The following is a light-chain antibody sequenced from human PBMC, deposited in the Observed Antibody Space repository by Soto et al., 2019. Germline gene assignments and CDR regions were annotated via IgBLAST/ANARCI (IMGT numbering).Light chain of an antibody. Sequence: QSVLTQPASVSGSPGQSITISCTGSSSDIGGYSYVSWYQQHPGKAPKLMIYEVNKRPSGVSSRFSGSKSGNTASLTISGLQAEDEADYYCSSWARSLDVFGSGTKVTVL. V-gene: IGLV2-14*01. CDR1: SSDIGGYSY. J-gene: IGLJ1*01. CDR2: EVN. CDR3: SSWARSLDV.